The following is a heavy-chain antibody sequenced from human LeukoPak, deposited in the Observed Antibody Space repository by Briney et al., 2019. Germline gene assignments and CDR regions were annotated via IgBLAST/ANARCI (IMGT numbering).Heavy chain of an antibody. D-gene: IGHD4-23*01. CDR3: ARSRQTTVVTPALN. V-gene: IGHV3-21*01. CDR2: ISSSSSYI. J-gene: IGHJ4*02. CDR1: GFTFSSYS. Sequence: KTGGSLRLSCAASGFTFSSYSMNWVRQAPGKGLEWVSSISSSSSYIYYRDSVKGRFTISRDNAKNSLYLQMNSLRAEDTAVYYCARSRQTTVVTPALNWGQGTLVTVSS.